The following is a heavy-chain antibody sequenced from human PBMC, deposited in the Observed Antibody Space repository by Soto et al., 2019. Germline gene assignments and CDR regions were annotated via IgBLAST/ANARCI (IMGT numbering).Heavy chain of an antibody. D-gene: IGHD6-6*01. J-gene: IGHJ1*01. CDR3: ARLEGSYSSSSVGVYFQH. Sequence: SETLSLTCTVSGGSISSSSYYWGWIRQPPGKGLEWIGSIYYSGSTYYNPSLKSRVTISVDTSKNQFSLKLSSVTAADTAVYYCARLEGSYSSSSVGVYFQHWGQGTLVTVAS. V-gene: IGHV4-39*01. CDR1: GGSISSSSYY. CDR2: IYYSGST.